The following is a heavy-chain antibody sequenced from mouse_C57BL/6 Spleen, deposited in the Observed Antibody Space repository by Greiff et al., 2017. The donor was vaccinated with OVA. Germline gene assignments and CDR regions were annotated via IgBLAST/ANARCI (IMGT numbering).Heavy chain of an antibody. CDR1: GYTFTDYY. J-gene: IGHJ2*01. CDR3: AREGQLRLPLDY. CDR2: INPNNGGT. D-gene: IGHD3-2*02. Sequence: EVQLQQSGPELVKPGASVKISCKASGYTFTDYYMNWVKQSHGKSLEWIGDINPNNGGTSYNQKFKGKATLTVDKSSSTAYMELRSLTSEDSAVYYCAREGQLRLPLDYWGQGTTLTVSS. V-gene: IGHV1-26*01.